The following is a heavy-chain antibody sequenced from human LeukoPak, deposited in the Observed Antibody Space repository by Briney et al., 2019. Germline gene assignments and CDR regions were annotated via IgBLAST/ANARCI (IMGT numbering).Heavy chain of an antibody. D-gene: IGHD6-19*01. J-gene: IGHJ4*02. Sequence: GGSLRHSCAASGFTFSDYYMTWIRQAPGKGLEWLSYISPSSSSTIYADPVKGRFTISRDNAKNSLYLQMDSLRAEDTAVYYCARERRLSDWGQGHLATVSS. V-gene: IGHV3-11*06. CDR2: ISPSSSST. CDR1: GFTFSDYY. CDR3: ARERRLSD.